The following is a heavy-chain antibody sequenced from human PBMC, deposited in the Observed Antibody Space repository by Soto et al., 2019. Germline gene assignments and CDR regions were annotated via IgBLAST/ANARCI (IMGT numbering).Heavy chain of an antibody. D-gene: IGHD6-19*01. CDR3: ARVRVRGIAVSGPSDY. CDR1: GFTFSYYP. J-gene: IGHJ4*02. CDR2: ISYDGSNK. V-gene: IGHV3-30-3*01. Sequence: QVQLVESGGGVVQPGRSLRLTCAASGFTFSYYPMHWVRQAPGKGLEWVALISYDGSNKYYADSVKGRFTISRDNSKNTLYLQMNSLRAEDAAVFYCARVRVRGIAVSGPSDYWGQGTLFTVSS.